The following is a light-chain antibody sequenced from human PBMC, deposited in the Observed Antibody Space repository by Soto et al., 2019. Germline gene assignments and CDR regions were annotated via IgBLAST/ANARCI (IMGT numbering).Light chain of an antibody. CDR3: QHYNSYSEA. J-gene: IGKJ1*01. CDR1: QSVSSSY. V-gene: IGKV3-20*01. Sequence: EIVLTQSPGTLSLSPVERATLSCRASQSVSSSYLAWYQQKPGQAPRLLIYEASSRATGIPDRFSGSGSGTDFTLTISSLQPDDFATYYCQHYNSYSEAFGQGTKVDIK. CDR2: EAS.